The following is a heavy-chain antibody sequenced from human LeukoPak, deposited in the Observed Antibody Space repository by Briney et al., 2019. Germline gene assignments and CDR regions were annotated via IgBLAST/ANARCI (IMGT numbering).Heavy chain of an antibody. J-gene: IGHJ4*02. Sequence: SETLSLTCTVSGGSISSRTYYWGWIRQPPGKGLEWIGSIYYTGSSHYNPSLKSRVTVSVDTSKNQFSLKLSSVTAADTAVYYCARDGFPPGIAAAGYFDYWGQGTLVTVSS. V-gene: IGHV4-39*07. CDR1: GGSISSRTYY. D-gene: IGHD6-13*01. CDR3: ARDGFPPGIAAAGYFDY. CDR2: IYYTGSS.